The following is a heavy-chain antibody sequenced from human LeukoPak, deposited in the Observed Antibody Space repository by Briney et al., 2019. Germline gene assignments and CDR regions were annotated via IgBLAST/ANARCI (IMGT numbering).Heavy chain of an antibody. CDR3: ARAASSGWFEDY. D-gene: IGHD6-19*01. CDR2: IWYDGSNK. J-gene: IGHJ4*02. Sequence: GGSLRLSCTASGFTSSSYGMHWVRQAPGKGLEWVAVIWYDGSNKNYADSVKGRFTISRDNSKNTLYLQMNSLRAEDTAVYYCARAASSGWFEDYWGQGTLVTVS. CDR1: GFTSSSYG. V-gene: IGHV3-33*01.